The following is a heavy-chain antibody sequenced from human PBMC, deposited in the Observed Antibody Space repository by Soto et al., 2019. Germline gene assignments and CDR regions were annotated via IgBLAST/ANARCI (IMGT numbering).Heavy chain of an antibody. D-gene: IGHD2-15*01. V-gene: IGHV3-23*01. CDR1: GFTFKSYA. J-gene: IGHJ4*02. Sequence: EVQLLESGGDLVQPGGSLRLSCAASGFTFKSYAMIWVRQAPGKGLEWVSVISGSGGSTHYADSVRGRFTISRDNSKSTVFLQMDSLRAEDTALYYCAARRYCDGGGCYCPENWGQGTLVTVSS. CDR2: ISGSGGST. CDR3: AARRYCDGGGCYCPEN.